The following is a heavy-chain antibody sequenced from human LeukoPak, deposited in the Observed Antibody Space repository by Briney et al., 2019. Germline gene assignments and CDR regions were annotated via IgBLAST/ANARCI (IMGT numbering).Heavy chain of an antibody. D-gene: IGHD3-3*01. Sequence: SVKVSCKASGGTFSSYAISWVRQAPGQGLEWMGGIIPIFGTANYAQKFQGRVTITTDESTSTAYMELSSLRSEDTAVYYCARNKFWSGYYPYTWFDPWGQGTLVTVSS. CDR1: GGTFSSYA. CDR2: IIPIFGTA. V-gene: IGHV1-69*05. J-gene: IGHJ5*02. CDR3: ARNKFWSGYYPYTWFDP.